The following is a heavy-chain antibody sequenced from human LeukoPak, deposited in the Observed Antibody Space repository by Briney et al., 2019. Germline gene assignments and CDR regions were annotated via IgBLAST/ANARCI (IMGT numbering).Heavy chain of an antibody. D-gene: IGHD4-11*01. V-gene: IGHV4-39*01. CDR3: ARGRTRETTYYYYSHGMDV. CDR2: FYYIKNT. J-gene: IGHJ6*02. CDR1: GGSIRSRSAY. Sequence: SETLSLTCTVSGGSIRSRSAYGGWVCQPPGKGLEWCGSFYYIKNTYYHPSLKSRVTISADTSKRQFSLKLSSVTVADTAVYYCARGRTRETTYYYYSHGMDVWGQGTTVTVSS.